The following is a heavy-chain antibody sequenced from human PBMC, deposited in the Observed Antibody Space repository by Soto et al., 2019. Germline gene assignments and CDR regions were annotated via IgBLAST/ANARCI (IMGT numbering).Heavy chain of an antibody. CDR1: GFTVSSKY. D-gene: IGHD6-6*01. J-gene: IGHJ4*02. CDR2: IYGGGTT. Sequence: EVQLVESGGGLIQPGGSLRLSCAASGFTVSSKYMTWVRQAPGKGLEWVSVIYGGGTTYYADSVKGRFTISRDNSKNTLYLQMNSLRAEDTAVYYCAKRSSSSTFDYWGQGTLVTVSS. V-gene: IGHV3-53*01. CDR3: AKRSSSSTFDY.